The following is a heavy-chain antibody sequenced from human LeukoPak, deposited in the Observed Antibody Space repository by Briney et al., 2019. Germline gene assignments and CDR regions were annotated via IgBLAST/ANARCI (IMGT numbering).Heavy chain of an antibody. D-gene: IGHD3-10*01. CDR3: ARERQDIYGSDILY. Sequence: SETLSLTCTVSGGSISRYTWSWIRQPAGKGLEFIGRNNFAGRGYYNPSLKSRVTISVHSPNNQFSLEPNHVTAADAPLHYCARERQDIYGSDILYLGQGILVTVSS. CDR1: GGSISRYT. CDR2: NNFAGRG. V-gene: IGHV4-4*07. J-gene: IGHJ4*02.